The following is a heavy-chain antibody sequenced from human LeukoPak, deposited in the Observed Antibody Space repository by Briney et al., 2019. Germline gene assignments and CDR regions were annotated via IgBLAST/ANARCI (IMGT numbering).Heavy chain of an antibody. V-gene: IGHV1-2*02. Sequence: ASVKVSFKSSGYTFTGYYMHWVRQPPGQGLEWVGWINPNSGGTNYAQKFQGRVTMTRDTSISTAYMELSRLRSDDTAVYYCARGGFGIAAAGTYYYYYYGMDVWGQGTTVTVSS. D-gene: IGHD6-13*01. CDR2: INPNSGGT. J-gene: IGHJ6*02. CDR3: ARGGFGIAAAGTYYYYYYGMDV. CDR1: GYTFTGYY.